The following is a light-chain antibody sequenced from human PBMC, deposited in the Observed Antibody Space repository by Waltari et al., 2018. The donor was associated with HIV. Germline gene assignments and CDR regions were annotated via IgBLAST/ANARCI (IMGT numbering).Light chain of an antibody. V-gene: IGLV3-21*04. CDR2: YDC. J-gene: IGLJ1*01. CDR3: QVWDSSSDAYV. Sequence: SSVLAQPPSVSVAPRKTSRLTCGGNNIGSTSVHWYPQKPGQAPVVVIYYDCDRPSGIPERFSGSNSGNTATLTISRVEAGDEADYYCQVWDSSSDAYVFGTGTKVTVL. CDR1: NIGSTS.